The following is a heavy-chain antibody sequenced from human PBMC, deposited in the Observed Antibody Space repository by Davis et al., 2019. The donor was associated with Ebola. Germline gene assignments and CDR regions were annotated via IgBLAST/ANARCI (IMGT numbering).Heavy chain of an antibody. D-gene: IGHD6-13*01. CDR2: IYYSGST. V-gene: IGHV4-39*07. Sequence: SETLSLTCTVSGDSISSSHYYWGWIRQPPGKGLEWIGNIYYSGSTYYNPSLKSRVTISVDTSKNQFSLKLSSVTAADTAVYYCARDLSWAGYFDDWGQGTLVTVSS. CDR3: ARDLSWAGYFDD. J-gene: IGHJ4*02. CDR1: GDSISSSHYY.